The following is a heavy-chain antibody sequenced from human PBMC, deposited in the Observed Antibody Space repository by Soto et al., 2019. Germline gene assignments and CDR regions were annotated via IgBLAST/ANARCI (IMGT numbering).Heavy chain of an antibody. CDR3: AHSSSGRAFDI. Sequence: QVQLQESGPGLVKPSQTLSLTCTVSGGSISSGDYYWSWIRQPPGKGLEWIGYIYYSGSTYYNPSLKTRFTISVATSKNPFSLKLSSVTAADTAVYYSAHSSSGRAFDIWGQGTMVTVSS. D-gene: IGHD6-19*01. J-gene: IGHJ3*02. V-gene: IGHV4-30-4*01. CDR1: GGSISSGDYY. CDR2: IYYSGST.